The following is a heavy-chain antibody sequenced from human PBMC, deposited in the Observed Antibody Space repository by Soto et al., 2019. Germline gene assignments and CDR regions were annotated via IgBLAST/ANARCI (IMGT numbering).Heavy chain of an antibody. CDR3: AKAYCGGDCYIWYFDD. J-gene: IGHJ4*02. CDR1: GFTFSSYA. Sequence: EVQLLESGGGLVQPGGSLRLSCAASGFTFSSYAMSWVRQAPGKGLEWVSAISGSGGSTYYADSVKGRFTISRDNSKNTLYLQMNSLRAEDTAVYYCAKAYCGGDCYIWYFDDWGQGTLVTVSS. D-gene: IGHD2-21*02. V-gene: IGHV3-23*01. CDR2: ISGSGGST.